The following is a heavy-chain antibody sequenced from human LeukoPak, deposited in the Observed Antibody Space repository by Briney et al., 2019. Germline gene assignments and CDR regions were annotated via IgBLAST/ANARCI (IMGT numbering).Heavy chain of an antibody. CDR3: AGSWNQRYYSDH. Sequence: GGSLRLSCAASGFTFSSYEMIWVRQAPGKGLEWLSYIGTSGRIIFYADSVKGRFSISRDNAKHSLYLQMNSLRAEDTAVYYCAGSWNQRYYSDHWGQGTLLTVSS. D-gene: IGHD1-14*01. CDR1: GFTFSSYE. V-gene: IGHV3-48*03. J-gene: IGHJ4*02. CDR2: IGTSGRII.